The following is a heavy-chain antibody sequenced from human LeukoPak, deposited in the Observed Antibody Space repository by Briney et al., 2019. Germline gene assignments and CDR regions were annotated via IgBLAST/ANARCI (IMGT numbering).Heavy chain of an antibody. Sequence: ASVKVSCKASGYTFTGYYMHWVRQAPGQGLEWMGWINPNSGGTNYAQKFQGRVTMTRDTSISTAYMELSRLRSGDTAVYYCARDTGITIFGVVTREYNWFDPWGQGTLVTVPS. CDR2: INPNSGGT. CDR1: GYTFTGYY. D-gene: IGHD3-3*01. CDR3: ARDTGITIFGVVTREYNWFDP. V-gene: IGHV1-2*02. J-gene: IGHJ5*02.